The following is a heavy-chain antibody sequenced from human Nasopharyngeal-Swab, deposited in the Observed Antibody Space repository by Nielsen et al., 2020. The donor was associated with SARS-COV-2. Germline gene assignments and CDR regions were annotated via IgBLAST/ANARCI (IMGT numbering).Heavy chain of an antibody. Sequence: ASVKVSCKASGYTFTSYAMNWVRQAPGQGLEWMGWINTNTGNSTYAQGFTGRFVFSLDTSVSTAYLQISSLKAEDTAVYYCARGPFPYSSSWYDWFDPWGQGTLVTVSS. D-gene: IGHD6-13*01. CDR2: INTNTGNS. J-gene: IGHJ5*02. CDR1: GYTFTSYA. V-gene: IGHV7-4-1*02. CDR3: ARGPFPYSSSWYDWFDP.